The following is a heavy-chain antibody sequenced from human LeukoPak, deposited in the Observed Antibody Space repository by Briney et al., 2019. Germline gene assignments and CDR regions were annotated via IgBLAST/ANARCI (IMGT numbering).Heavy chain of an antibody. CDR1: GFTFSSYG. Sequence: GTSLRLSCAASGFTFSSYGMHWVRQAPGKGLEWVALISYDGSNKYYADSMKGRFTISRDNSKNTLYLQMNSLGAEDTAMYYCAKDRECYCSSTSCWGSYFDYWGQGIMVTVSS. D-gene: IGHD2-2*01. J-gene: IGHJ4*02. CDR3: AKDRECYCSSTSCWGSYFDY. V-gene: IGHV3-30*18. CDR2: ISYDGSNK.